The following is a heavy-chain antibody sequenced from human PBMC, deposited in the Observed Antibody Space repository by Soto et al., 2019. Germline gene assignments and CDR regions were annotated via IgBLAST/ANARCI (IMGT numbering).Heavy chain of an antibody. CDR2: HYSGGST. D-gene: IGHD1-26*01. CDR3: ARHRHPRGTVGATSPLDP. J-gene: IGHJ5*02. Sequence: DVQLVESGGGLVQPGGSLRLSCAISGFSVSSNYLSWVRQAPGKGLEWVSVHYSGGSTYYADSVQGRFTISRDKSNNTLEFQMRRVRAEDTAVYFCARHRHPRGTVGATSPLDPWGQGTQVPVSS. CDR1: GFSVSSNY. V-gene: IGHV3-53*01.